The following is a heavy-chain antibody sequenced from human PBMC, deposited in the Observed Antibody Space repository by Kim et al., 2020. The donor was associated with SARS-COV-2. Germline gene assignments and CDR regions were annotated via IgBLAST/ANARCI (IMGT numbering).Heavy chain of an antibody. J-gene: IGHJ4*02. CDR3: ARGGRGSSGWYVQGSAFDY. D-gene: IGHD6-19*01. Sequence: SQVTISVDTSKNQFSLKLSSVTAADTAVYYCARGGRGSSGWYVQGSAFDYWGQGTLVTVSS. V-gene: IGHV4-59*09.